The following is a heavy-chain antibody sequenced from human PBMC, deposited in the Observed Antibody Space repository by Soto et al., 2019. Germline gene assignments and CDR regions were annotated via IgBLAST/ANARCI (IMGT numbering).Heavy chain of an antibody. CDR3: AHLTDYDILTGYYLLYFDL. CDR1: GFSLSTSGVG. J-gene: IGHJ2*01. Sequence: QITLKESGPTLVKPTQTLTLTCTFSGFSLSTSGVGVGWIRQPPGKALEWLALIYWNDDKRYSPSLKSRLTITKATSKNQVVLTMTNMDPVDTATYYCAHLTDYDILTGYYLLYFDLWGRGTLVTVSS. D-gene: IGHD3-9*01. V-gene: IGHV2-5*01. CDR2: IYWNDDK.